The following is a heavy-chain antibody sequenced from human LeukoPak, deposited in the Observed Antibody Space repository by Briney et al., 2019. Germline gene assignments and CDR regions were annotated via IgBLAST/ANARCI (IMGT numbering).Heavy chain of an antibody. Sequence: GGSLRLSCAASGFTFSSYTMSWVRQAPGKGLEWVSTITTSGGNTYYADSVKGRFTVSRDNSKNTLYLQMNSLRAEDTAVYYCAKDGGLWVSAHWGDSWGRGTLVTVPS. J-gene: IGHJ4*02. CDR3: AKDGGLWVSAHWGDS. D-gene: IGHD7-27*01. CDR1: GFTFSSYT. V-gene: IGHV3-23*01. CDR2: ITTSGGNT.